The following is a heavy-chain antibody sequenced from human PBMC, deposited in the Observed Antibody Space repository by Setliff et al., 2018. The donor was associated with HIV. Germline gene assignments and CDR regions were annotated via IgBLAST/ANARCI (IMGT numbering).Heavy chain of an antibody. V-gene: IGHV4-4*09. CDR3: ARKGSSSRSQEYYYDF. J-gene: IGHJ4*02. Sequence: SETLSLTCTVSDASINSYYWNWIRQPPGKGLEWIGFILASGDTKYNPSLQSRVSMSIDTSKNQFSLKLNSVTALDTAVYYCARKGSSSRSQEYYYDFCGQGTLVTVSS. CDR2: ILASGDT. D-gene: IGHD6-13*01. CDR1: DASINSYY.